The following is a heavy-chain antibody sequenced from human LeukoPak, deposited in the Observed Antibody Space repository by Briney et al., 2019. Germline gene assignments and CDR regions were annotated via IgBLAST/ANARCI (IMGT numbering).Heavy chain of an antibody. CDR1: GYTFTSYG. V-gene: IGHV1-18*01. D-gene: IGHD3-22*01. CDR3: ARDRPLAYYDSSGYYGDDAFDI. Sequence: ASVKVSCKASGYTFTSYGISWVRQAPGQGLEWMGWISAYNGNTNYAQKLQGRVTMTTDTSTSTAYMELRSLRSDDTAVYYCARDRPLAYYDSSGYYGDDAFDIWGQGTMVTVS. CDR2: ISAYNGNT. J-gene: IGHJ3*02.